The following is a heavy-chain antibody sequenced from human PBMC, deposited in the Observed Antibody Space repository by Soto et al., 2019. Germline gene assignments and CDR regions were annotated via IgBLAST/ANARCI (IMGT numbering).Heavy chain of an antibody. D-gene: IGHD3-3*01. CDR3: ARARGTEYDFWSAYPCYYYYYCGMDV. Sequence: PSETLSLTCAVYGGSFSGYYWSWIRQPPGKGLEWIGEINHSGSTNYNPSLKSRVTISVDTSKNQFSLKLSSVTAADTAVYYCARARGTEYDFWSAYPCYYYYYCGMDVWGQVTTVT. CDR1: GGSFSGYY. V-gene: IGHV4-34*01. J-gene: IGHJ6*02. CDR2: INHSGST.